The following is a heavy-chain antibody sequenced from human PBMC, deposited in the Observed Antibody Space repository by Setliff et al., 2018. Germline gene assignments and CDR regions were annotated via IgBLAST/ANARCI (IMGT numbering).Heavy chain of an antibody. CDR2: IRHDGSNE. Sequence: LRLSCAASGFTSSMYGVHWVRQAPGKGLEWVAYIRHDGSNENYADSVKGRFTISRDNAKNSLYLLMNSLRAEDTALYYCVRDKGSNYGDNWFDYWGQGTLVTVSS. CDR1: GFTSSMYG. J-gene: IGHJ4*02. CDR3: VRDKGSNYGDNWFDY. V-gene: IGHV3-30*02. D-gene: IGHD4-17*01.